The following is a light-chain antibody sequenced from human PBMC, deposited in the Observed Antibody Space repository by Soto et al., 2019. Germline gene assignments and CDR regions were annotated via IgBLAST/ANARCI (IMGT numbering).Light chain of an antibody. CDR1: QGISSF. V-gene: IGKV1-9*01. CDR2: PAS. Sequence: IQLTQSPSSLSASVGDTVTITCRASQGISSFLAWYQQAPGKAPKFLIYPASGLQSGVPSRFSGSGSGTDFTLTISSLQPEDAATYYCQQFDRYPFTFGQGTKLDI. J-gene: IGKJ2*01. CDR3: QQFDRYPFT.